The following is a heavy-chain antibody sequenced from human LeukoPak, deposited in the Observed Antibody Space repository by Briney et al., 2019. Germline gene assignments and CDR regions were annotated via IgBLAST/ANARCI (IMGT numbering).Heavy chain of an antibody. V-gene: IGHV3-74*01. CDR1: GFTFSSYW. Sequence: PGGSLRLSCAASGFTFSSYWMHWVRQAPGKGLVWVSRINSDGSSTSYADSVKGRFTISRDNAKNSLYLQMNSLRVEDTAVYYCARGRIVGATDFDYWGQGTLVTVSS. D-gene: IGHD1-26*01. CDR3: ARGRIVGATDFDY. CDR2: INSDGSST. J-gene: IGHJ4*02.